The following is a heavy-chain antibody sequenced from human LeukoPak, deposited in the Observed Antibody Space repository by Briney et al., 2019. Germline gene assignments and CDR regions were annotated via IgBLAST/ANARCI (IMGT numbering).Heavy chain of an antibody. D-gene: IGHD2-21*02. CDR1: GGSISSSSYY. J-gene: IGHJ4*02. Sequence: SETLSLTCTVSGGSISSSSYYWGWIRQPAGKGLEWIGRIYTSGSTNYNPSLKSRVTISVDTSKNQFSLRLSSVTAADTAVYYCARGGYCGGDCYFYYWGQGTLVTVSS. CDR2: IYTSGST. CDR3: ARGGYCGGDCYFYY. V-gene: IGHV4-61*02.